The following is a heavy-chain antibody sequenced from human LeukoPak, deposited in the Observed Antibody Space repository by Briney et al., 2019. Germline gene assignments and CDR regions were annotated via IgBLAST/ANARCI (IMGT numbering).Heavy chain of an antibody. CDR3: AGQDIVVVATATRAFDI. V-gene: IGHV5-51*01. CDR2: IYPGDSDT. CDR1: GYSFTTYW. D-gene: IGHD2-15*01. J-gene: IGHJ3*02. Sequence: GESLKISCKGSGYSFTTYWIAWVRQMPGKGLEWMGIIYPGDSDTRYSPSFQGQVTISADKSISTAYLQWNNLKASDTAMYYCAGQDIVVVATATRAFDIWGQGTMVTVSS.